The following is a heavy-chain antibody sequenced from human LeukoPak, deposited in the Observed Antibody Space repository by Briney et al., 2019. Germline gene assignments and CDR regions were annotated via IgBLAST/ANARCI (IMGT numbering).Heavy chain of an antibody. CDR3: ARVNSGSWYRFDDAFDI. J-gene: IGHJ3*02. Sequence: GESLKISCKGSGYSFTSYWIGWVRQMPGKGLEWMGIIYPGDSDTRYSPSFQGQVTISADKSISTAYLQWSSLKASDTAMYYCARVNSGSWYRFDDAFDIWGQGTMVTVSS. CDR2: IYPGDSDT. CDR1: GYSFTSYW. V-gene: IGHV5-51*01. D-gene: IGHD6-13*01.